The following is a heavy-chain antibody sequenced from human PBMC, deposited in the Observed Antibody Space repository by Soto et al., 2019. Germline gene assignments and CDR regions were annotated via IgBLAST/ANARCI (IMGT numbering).Heavy chain of an antibody. CDR1: GGTLSSYA. Sequence: SVKVSCKASGGTLSSYAISWVRQAPGQGLEWMGGIIPIFGTANYAQKFQGRVTITADESTSTAYMELSSLRSEDTAVYYCARIVVVTAIINWFDPWGQGTLVTVSS. CDR3: ARIVVVTAIINWFDP. CDR2: IIPIFGTA. D-gene: IGHD2-21*02. J-gene: IGHJ5*02. V-gene: IGHV1-69*13.